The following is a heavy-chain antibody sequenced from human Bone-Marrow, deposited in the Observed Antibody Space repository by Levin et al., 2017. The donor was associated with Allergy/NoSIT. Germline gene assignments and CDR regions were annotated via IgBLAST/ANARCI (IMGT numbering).Heavy chain of an antibody. CDR3: ARYYYGSGSYRRYFDL. CDR2: IYYSGST. V-gene: IGHV4-59*01. CDR1: GGSISSYY. D-gene: IGHD3-10*01. Sequence: SETLSLTCTVSGGSISSYYWSWIRQPPGKGLEWIGYIYYSGSTNYNPSLKSRVTISVDTSKNQFSLKLSSVTAADTAVYYCARYYYGSGSYRRYFDLWGRGTLVTVSS. J-gene: IGHJ2*01.